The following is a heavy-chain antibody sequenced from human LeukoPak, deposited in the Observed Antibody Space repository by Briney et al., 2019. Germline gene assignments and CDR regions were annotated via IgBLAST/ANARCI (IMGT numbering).Heavy chain of an antibody. V-gene: IGHV3-74*01. J-gene: IGHJ6*02. CDR3: ARVPGYSGYFYGMDV. Sequence: GGSLRLSCAASGFTFSSDWMHWVRQAPGKGLVWVLRINDDGRNIGYADSVKGRFTISRDNAKNTLYLQMNSLRAEDTAVYYCARVPGYSGYFYGMDVWGQGTTVTVSS. D-gene: IGHD5-12*01. CDR2: INDDGRNI. CDR1: GFTFSSDW.